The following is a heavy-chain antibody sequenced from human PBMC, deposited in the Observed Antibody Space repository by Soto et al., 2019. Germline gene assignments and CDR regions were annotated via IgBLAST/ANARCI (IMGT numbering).Heavy chain of an antibody. Sequence: PGGSLRLSCAASGFTFSSYAMSWVRQAPGKGLEWVSAISGSGGSTYYADSVKGRFTISRDNSKNTLYLQMNSLRAEDTAVCYCANGIVVVPAAMHYYGMDVWGQGTTVTVSS. J-gene: IGHJ6*02. V-gene: IGHV3-23*01. CDR3: ANGIVVVPAAMHYYGMDV. CDR2: ISGSGGST. D-gene: IGHD2-2*01. CDR1: GFTFSSYA.